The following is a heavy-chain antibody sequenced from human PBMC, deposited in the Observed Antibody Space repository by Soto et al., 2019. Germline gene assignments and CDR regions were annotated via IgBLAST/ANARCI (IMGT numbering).Heavy chain of an antibody. V-gene: IGHV1-18*01. CDR3: ARELDVGLVDY. Sequence: QVQLVQSGAEVKKPGASVKVFCKASGYTFTSYGISWVRQAPGQGLEWMGWISAYNGNTKYAQKLQGRVTMTTDTSTSTAYMEGRSLRYDDTAVYYWARELDVGLVDYWGQATLVTGSS. CDR1: GYTFTSYG. CDR2: ISAYNGNT. J-gene: IGHJ4*02. D-gene: IGHD6-19*01.